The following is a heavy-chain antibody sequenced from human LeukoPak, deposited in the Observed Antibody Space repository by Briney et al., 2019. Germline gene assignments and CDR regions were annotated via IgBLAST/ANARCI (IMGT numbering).Heavy chain of an antibody. CDR2: IYHSGST. J-gene: IGHJ4*02. Sequence: SETLSLTCAVSGGSISSGGYSWSWIRQPPGKGLEWIGYIYHSGSTYYNPSLKSRVTISVDRSKNQFSLKLSSVTAADTAVYYCARVSRSRSSGWAPFDYWGQGTLVTVSS. V-gene: IGHV4-30-2*01. CDR1: GGSISSGGYS. D-gene: IGHD6-19*01. CDR3: ARVSRSRSSGWAPFDY.